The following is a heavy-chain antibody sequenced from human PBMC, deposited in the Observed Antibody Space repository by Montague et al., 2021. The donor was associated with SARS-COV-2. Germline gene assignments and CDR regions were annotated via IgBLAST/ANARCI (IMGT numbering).Heavy chain of an antibody. D-gene: IGHD3-9*01. J-gene: IGHJ6*02. Sequence: ETLSLTCTVSGGSVSSDSYYWSWIRQPPGKGLEWIGYFYYSGSTNYNPSLKSRVTISVDMSKNQFSLKLTSVTAADTAVYFCARVYYDISAMDVWGQGTTVTVSS. CDR2: FYYSGST. CDR1: GGSVSSDSYY. V-gene: IGHV4-61*01. CDR3: ARVYYDISAMDV.